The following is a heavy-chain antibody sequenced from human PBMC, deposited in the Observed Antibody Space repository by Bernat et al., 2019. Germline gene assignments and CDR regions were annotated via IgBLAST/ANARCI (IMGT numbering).Heavy chain of an antibody. Sequence: QVQLQESGPGLVKPSETLSLTCNVSGDSINNYYWGWIRQPPGKGLDWIGYIYYSGNTKYNPSLRSRVTISVDTSKNQFSLKLSSVTAADTAVYYCARVLTGTTSWYFDLWGRGTLVTVSS. V-gene: IGHV4-59*01. CDR3: ARVLTGTTSWYFDL. D-gene: IGHD1-20*01. J-gene: IGHJ2*01. CDR1: GDSINNYY. CDR2: IYYSGNT.